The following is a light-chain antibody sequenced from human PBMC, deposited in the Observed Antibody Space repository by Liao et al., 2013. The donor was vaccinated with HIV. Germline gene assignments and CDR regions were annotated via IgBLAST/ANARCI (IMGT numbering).Light chain of an antibody. CDR1: ALPRNF. V-gene: IGLV3-10*01. Sequence: SYELTQPPSVSVSPGQTARITCSGEALPRNFAYWYQQKSGQAPVLVIYEDTKRPSGIPERFSGSSSGTMSTLTISGAQVEDEADYYCYSTDSSGQHTGVFGGGTKVTVL. J-gene: IGLJ3*02. CDR2: EDT. CDR3: YSTDSSGQHTGV.